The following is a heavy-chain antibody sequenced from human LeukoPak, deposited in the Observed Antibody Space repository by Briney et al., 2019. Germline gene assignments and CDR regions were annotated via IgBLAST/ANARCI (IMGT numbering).Heavy chain of an antibody. Sequence: SETLSLTCTVSGGSISNYYWNWIRQPAGKGLEWIGRIYTSGSTEYNPSLKSRVTMSVDTSKNQFSLKLTSVTAADTAVYYCARGPPYCSTTNCYCMDVWGKGTTVTVSS. D-gene: IGHD2-2*01. CDR1: GGSISNYY. V-gene: IGHV4-4*07. CDR2: IYTSGST. CDR3: ARGPPYCSTTNCYCMDV. J-gene: IGHJ6*03.